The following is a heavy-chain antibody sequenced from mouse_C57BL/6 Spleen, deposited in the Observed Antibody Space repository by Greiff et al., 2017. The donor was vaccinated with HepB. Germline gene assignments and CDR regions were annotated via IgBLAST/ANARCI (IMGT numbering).Heavy chain of an antibody. Sequence: VQLQQPGAELVRPGSSVKLSCKASGYTFTSYWMHWVKQRPIQGLEWIGNIDPSDSETHYNQKFKDKATLTVDKSSSTAYMQLSSLTSEDSAVYYCARLDGTLRYIDVWGTGTTVTVSS. J-gene: IGHJ1*03. CDR3: ARLDGTLRYIDV. CDR1: GYTFTSYW. V-gene: IGHV1-52*01. D-gene: IGHD4-1*01. CDR2: IDPSDSET.